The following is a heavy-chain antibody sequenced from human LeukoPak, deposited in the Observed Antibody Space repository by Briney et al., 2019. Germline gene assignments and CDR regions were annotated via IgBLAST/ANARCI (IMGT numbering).Heavy chain of an antibody. CDR2: LYHSGST. Sequence: SETLSLTCTVPGYSISSGYYWGWIRQPPGKGLEWIGSLYHSGSTYYNPSLKSRVTTSVDTSKNQFSLSLRFVTAADTALYYCARVVSSSWSYYFDYWGQGTLVTVSS. V-gene: IGHV4-38-2*02. CDR1: GYSISSGYY. J-gene: IGHJ4*02. D-gene: IGHD6-13*01. CDR3: ARVVSSSWSYYFDY.